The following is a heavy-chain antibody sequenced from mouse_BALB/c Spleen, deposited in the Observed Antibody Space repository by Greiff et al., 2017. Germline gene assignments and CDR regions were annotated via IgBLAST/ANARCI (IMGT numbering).Heavy chain of an antibody. Sequence: DVQLVESGGGLVQPGGSLKLSCAASGFTFSSYGMSWVRQTPDKRLELVATINSNGGSTYYPDSVKGRFTISRDNAKNTLYLQMSSLKSEDTAMYYCASLLSWFAYWGQGTLVTVSA. J-gene: IGHJ3*01. CDR3: ASLLSWFAY. V-gene: IGHV5-6-3*01. CDR2: INSNGGST. D-gene: IGHD2-1*01. CDR1: GFTFSSYG.